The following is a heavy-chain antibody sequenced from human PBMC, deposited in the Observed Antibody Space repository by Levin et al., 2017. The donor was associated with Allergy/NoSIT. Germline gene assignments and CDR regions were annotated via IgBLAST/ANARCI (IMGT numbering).Heavy chain of an antibody. CDR3: TKDQAVGRTFIAPRRVSYFDS. CDR1: GFTFSSFA. CDR2: VHGNGVNT. D-gene: IGHD6-6*01. V-gene: IGHV3-23*01. J-gene: IGHJ4*02. Sequence: GGSLRLSCAASGFTFSSFAMSWVRQAPGKGLEWVSSVHGNGVNTYYGESVKGRFPISRANSKNMLYLRINSLRAEDTALYYCTKDQAVGRTFIAPRRVSYFDSWGQGTLVTVSS.